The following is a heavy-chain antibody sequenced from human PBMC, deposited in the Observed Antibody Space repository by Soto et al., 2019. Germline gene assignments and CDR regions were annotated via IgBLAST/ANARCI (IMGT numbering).Heavy chain of an antibody. V-gene: IGHV4-31*03. CDR1: GGSISSGGYY. J-gene: IGHJ4*02. CDR2: IYYSGST. CDR3: ARGKHVGWIGYITRIYFDY. D-gene: IGHD3-3*01. Sequence: QVQLQESGPGLVKASQTLSLTCTVSGGSISSGGYYWSWIRQHPGKGLEWIGYIYYSGSTYYNPSLKSRVTISVDTSKNQFSLKLSSVTAADTAVYYCARGKHVGWIGYITRIYFDYWGQGTLVTVSS.